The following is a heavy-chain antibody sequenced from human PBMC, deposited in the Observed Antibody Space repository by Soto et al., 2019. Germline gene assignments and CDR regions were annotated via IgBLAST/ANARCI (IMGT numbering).Heavy chain of an antibody. D-gene: IGHD3-10*01. J-gene: IGHJ4*02. CDR2: ISAYNGNT. Sequence: QVQLVQSGAEVKKPGASVKVSCKASGYTFSNYGFTWVRHAPGQGLEWMGWISAYNGNTNYAQNLQGRVTMTTDTSTSTAYMELRSLRSDDTAGYYCARDLYYYGSGTYSGGYWGQGTLVTVSS. V-gene: IGHV1-18*01. CDR1: GYTFSNYG. CDR3: ARDLYYYGSGTYSGGY.